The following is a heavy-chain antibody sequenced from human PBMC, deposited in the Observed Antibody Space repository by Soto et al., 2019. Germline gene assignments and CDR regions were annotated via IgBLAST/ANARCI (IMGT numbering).Heavy chain of an antibody. J-gene: IGHJ4*02. CDR2: IIXXXXXX. D-gene: IGHD2-2*02. CDR3: ARGRRSCTGNNCYTDFDF. V-gene: IGHV1-3*01. CDR1: GYIFTDFG. Sequence: ASVKVSCKASGYIFTDFGIHWVRQAPGQRLEWLGWIIXXXXXXXXXXXFQGRLAITRDTSANTAYMDLYSLRSEDSAVYYCARGRRSCTGNNCYTDFDFWGQGSLVTVSS.